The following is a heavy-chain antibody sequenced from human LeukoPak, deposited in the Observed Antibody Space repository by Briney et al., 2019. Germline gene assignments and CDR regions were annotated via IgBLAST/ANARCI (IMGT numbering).Heavy chain of an antibody. D-gene: IGHD3-3*02. J-gene: IGHJ6*03. V-gene: IGHV1-2*02. Sequence: GASVKVSCKASGYTFTGYYMHWVRQAPGQGLEWMGWINPNSGGTNYAQKFQGRVTITADKSTSTAYMELSSLRSEDTAVYYCARDSILAPHYYMDVWGKGTTVTVSS. CDR3: ARDSILAPHYYMDV. CDR1: GYTFTGYY. CDR2: INPNSGGT.